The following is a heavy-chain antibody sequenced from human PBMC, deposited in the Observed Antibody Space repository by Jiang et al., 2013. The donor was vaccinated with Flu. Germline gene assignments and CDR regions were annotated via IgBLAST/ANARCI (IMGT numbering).Heavy chain of an antibody. CDR1: GYTFTSYA. CDR2: INAGNGNT. V-gene: IGHV1-3*01. CDR3: AREDSGSYYEVY. Sequence: SGAEVKKPGASVKVSCKASGYTFTSYAMHWVRQAPGQRLEWMGWINAGNGNTKYSQKFQGRVTITRDTSASTAYMELSSLRSEDTAVYYCAREDSGSYYEVYWGQGTLVTVSS. D-gene: IGHD1-26*01. J-gene: IGHJ4*02.